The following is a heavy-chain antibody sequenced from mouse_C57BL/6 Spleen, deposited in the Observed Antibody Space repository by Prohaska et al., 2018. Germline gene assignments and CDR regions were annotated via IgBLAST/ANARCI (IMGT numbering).Heavy chain of an antibody. D-gene: IGHD3-3*01. CDR3: ASGLGQAY. V-gene: IGHV14-3*01. CDR2: PANGNT. J-gene: IGHJ3*01. Sequence: PANGNTKYAPKFQGKATITADTSSNTAYLQLSSLTSEDTAIYYCASGLGQAYWGQGTLVTVSA.